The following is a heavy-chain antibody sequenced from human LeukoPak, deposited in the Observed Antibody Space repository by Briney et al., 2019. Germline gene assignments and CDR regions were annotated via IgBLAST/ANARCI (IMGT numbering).Heavy chain of an antibody. Sequence: ASVKVSCKASGYTFTSYDINWVRQATGQGLEWMGWMNPNSGNTGYAQKFQGRVTMTTETSTSTAYMDLRSLRSDDTAVYYCAIGPLDWQPYYLAYWGQGTLVTVSS. V-gene: IGHV1-8*01. CDR1: GYTFTSYD. J-gene: IGHJ4*02. CDR2: MNPNSGNT. D-gene: IGHD3-9*01. CDR3: AIGPLDWQPYYLAY.